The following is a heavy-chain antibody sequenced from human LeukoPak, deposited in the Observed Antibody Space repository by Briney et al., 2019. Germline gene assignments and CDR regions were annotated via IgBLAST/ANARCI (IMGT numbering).Heavy chain of an antibody. CDR2: IYPGDSDT. V-gene: IGHV5-51*01. CDR1: GYSFTSYW. Sequence: GESLKISCKGSGYSFTSYWIGGVRQLPGKGLDGMGVIYPGDSDTRYSPSRQGHVTISAHKSNSPPDPQWTALEASDTAMYYCARRRYGDYWGQGPLVTVSS. D-gene: IGHD1-1*01. J-gene: IGHJ4*02. CDR3: ARRRYGDY.